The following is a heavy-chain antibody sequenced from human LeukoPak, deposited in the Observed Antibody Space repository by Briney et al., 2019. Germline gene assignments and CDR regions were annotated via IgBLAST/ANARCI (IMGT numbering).Heavy chain of an antibody. J-gene: IGHJ6*02. CDR2: ISSSSSYI. CDR3: ARVPITTVRGVISYGMDV. Sequence: KSGGSLRLSCAASGFTFSSYSMNWVRQAPGKGLEWVSSISSSSSYIYYADSVKGRFTISRDNAKNSLYLQMNSLRAEDTAVYYCARVPITTVRGVISYGMDVWGQGTTVTVSS. D-gene: IGHD3-10*01. V-gene: IGHV3-21*01. CDR1: GFTFSSYS.